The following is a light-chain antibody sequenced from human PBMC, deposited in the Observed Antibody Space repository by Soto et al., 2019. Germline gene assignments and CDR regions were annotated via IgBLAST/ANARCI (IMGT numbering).Light chain of an antibody. CDR2: EVS. CDR3: SSYTSNSTLYV. J-gene: IGLJ1*01. V-gene: IGLV2-14*01. CDR1: SSDVGGYNY. Sequence: QSALTQPASVSGSPGQSITISCTGTSSDVGGYNYVSWYQQHPGKAPKLMIYEVSNRPSGVSNRFSGSKSGNTASLTISGLQAEDEADHYCSSYTSNSTLYVFGTGTKLTVL.